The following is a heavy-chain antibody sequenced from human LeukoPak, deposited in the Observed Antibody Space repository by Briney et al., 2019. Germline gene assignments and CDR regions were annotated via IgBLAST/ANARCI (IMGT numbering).Heavy chain of an antibody. V-gene: IGHV3-30*18. CDR3: AKDNGGYQSYYYYYGMDV. Sequence: GGSLRLSCAASGFTFSSYGMHWVRQAPGKGLEWVAVISYDGSNKYYVDSVKGRFTISRDNSKNTLYLQMNSLRAEDTAVYYCAKDNGGYQSYYYYYGMDVWGQGTTVTVSS. CDR1: GFTFSSYG. CDR2: ISYDGSNK. D-gene: IGHD2-8*01. J-gene: IGHJ6*02.